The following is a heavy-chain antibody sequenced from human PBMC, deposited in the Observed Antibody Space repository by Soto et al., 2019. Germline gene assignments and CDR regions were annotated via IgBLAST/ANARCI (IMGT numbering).Heavy chain of an antibody. CDR2: ISYDGSNK. Sequence: PGGSLRLSCAASGFTFSSYGMHWVRQAPGKGLEWVAVISYDGSNKYYADSVKGRFTISRDNSKNTLYLQMNSLRAEDTAVYYCAKDHPPIAAAGYYFDYWGQGTLVTVSS. J-gene: IGHJ4*02. D-gene: IGHD6-13*01. CDR1: GFTFSSYG. CDR3: AKDHPPIAAAGYYFDY. V-gene: IGHV3-30*18.